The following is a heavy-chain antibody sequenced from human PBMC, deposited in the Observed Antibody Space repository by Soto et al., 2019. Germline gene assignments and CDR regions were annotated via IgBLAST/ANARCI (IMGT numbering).Heavy chain of an antibody. D-gene: IGHD6-13*01. CDR1: GYTFNSYG. Sequence: ASVKVSCKASGYTFNSYGLSWVCHAPGQGLEWMGWISAYNGNTNYAQKLQGRVTMTTDTSTSTAYMELRSLRSDDTAVYYCARDIAAAGTRWFDPWGQGTLVTVSS. CDR3: ARDIAAAGTRWFDP. V-gene: IGHV1-18*01. J-gene: IGHJ5*02. CDR2: ISAYNGNT.